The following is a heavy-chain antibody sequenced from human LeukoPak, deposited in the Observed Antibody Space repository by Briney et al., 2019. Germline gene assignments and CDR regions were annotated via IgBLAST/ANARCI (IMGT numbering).Heavy chain of an antibody. Sequence: GESLKISCRGSGYTFTSYWIGWVRQMPGKGLEWMGIIYPGDSDTKYSPSFQGQVTISADKSISTAYLQWSSLKASDTAMYYCARLTEDYCSGGSCYSDRGWFDPWGQGTLVTVSS. CDR3: ARLTEDYCSGGSCYSDRGWFDP. CDR2: IYPGDSDT. V-gene: IGHV5-51*01. D-gene: IGHD2-15*01. CDR1: GYTFTSYW. J-gene: IGHJ5*02.